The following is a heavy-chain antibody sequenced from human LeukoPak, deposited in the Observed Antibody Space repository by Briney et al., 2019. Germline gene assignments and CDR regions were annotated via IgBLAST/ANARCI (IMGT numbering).Heavy chain of an antibody. CDR1: GFTFSTYW. CDR3: ARVRGYCASTTCQAYYFDY. J-gene: IGHJ4*02. Sequence: PGGSLRLSCAASGFTFSTYWMHWVRQAPGKGLVWVSRINGDESSTNYADSVKGRFTISRDNAKKTLYLQMNSLRAEDTAVYYCARVRGYCASTTCQAYYFDYWGQGTLVTVSS. D-gene: IGHD2-2*01. CDR2: INGDESST. V-gene: IGHV3-74*01.